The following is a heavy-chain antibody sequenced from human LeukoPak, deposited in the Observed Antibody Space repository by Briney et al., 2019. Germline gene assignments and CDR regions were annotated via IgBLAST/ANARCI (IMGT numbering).Heavy chain of an antibody. CDR3: ARQGLGITGYFPNWTYYYYGMDV. D-gene: IGHD3-9*01. J-gene: IGHJ6*02. V-gene: IGHV4-59*08. CDR1: GGSISSYY. CDR2: IYYSGST. Sequence: SETLSLTCTVSGGSISSYYWSWIRQPPGKGLEWIGYIYYSGSTNYNPSLKSRVTISVDTSKNQFSLKLSFVTAADTAVYYCARQGLGITGYFPNWTYYYYGMDVWGQGTTVTVSS.